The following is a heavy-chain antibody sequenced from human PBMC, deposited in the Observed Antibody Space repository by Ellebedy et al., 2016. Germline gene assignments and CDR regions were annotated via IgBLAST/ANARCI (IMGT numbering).Heavy chain of an antibody. V-gene: IGHV4-59*02. CDR2: VFHTGTT. Sequence: SETLSLTCNVFGGSVSSDYWNWIRRPPGKGLEWIGYVFHTGTTNYNPSLKSRVTMSVDTSKSQFSLRLTSVTAADTAVYYCAKWNGGWYAFDVWGLGTVVTVSS. J-gene: IGHJ3*01. CDR3: AKWNGGWYAFDV. D-gene: IGHD6-19*01. CDR1: GGSVSSDY.